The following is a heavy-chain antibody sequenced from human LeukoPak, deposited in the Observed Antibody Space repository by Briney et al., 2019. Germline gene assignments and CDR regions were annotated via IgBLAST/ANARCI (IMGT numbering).Heavy chain of an antibody. CDR2: ISTDGGST. D-gene: IGHD4-17*01. Sequence: GGSLRLSCSASGFTFSSYAMHWVRQAPGKGLEYVSSISTDGGSTFYADSVKGRFTISRDNSKNTLYLQMSSLRSEDTAVYYCVKRGRQGDYAYDYWGQGALVTVST. V-gene: IGHV3-64D*06. CDR1: GFTFSSYA. CDR3: VKRGRQGDYAYDY. J-gene: IGHJ4*02.